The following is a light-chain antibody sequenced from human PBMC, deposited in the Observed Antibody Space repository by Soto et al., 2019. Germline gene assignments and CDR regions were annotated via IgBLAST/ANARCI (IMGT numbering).Light chain of an antibody. Sequence: QSVLTQPASVSGSPGQSITISCTGTSSEVGGYNFVSWYQQHPGKAPKLMIYDVSNRPSGVSNRFSGSKSGNTASLTISGLQADDEGDYYCSSYTSSSTLYVFGTGTKVTVL. V-gene: IGLV2-14*01. CDR1: SSEVGGYNF. J-gene: IGLJ1*01. CDR3: SSYTSSSTLYV. CDR2: DVS.